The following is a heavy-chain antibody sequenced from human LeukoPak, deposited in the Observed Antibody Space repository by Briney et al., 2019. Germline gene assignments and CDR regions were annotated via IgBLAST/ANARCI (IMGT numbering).Heavy chain of an antibody. Sequence: GASVGVSCKASGYTFNNYGISWVRQAPGQGLEWMGWVSPYNGDTNYAQKFRGRVTMSTDTSTGTAYMELRSLRFDDTAIYYCAKDWHILTGRNCFDPWGHGTLVTVSS. CDR3: AKDWHILTGRNCFDP. V-gene: IGHV1-18*01. D-gene: IGHD3-9*01. CDR1: GYTFNNYG. J-gene: IGHJ5*02. CDR2: VSPYNGDT.